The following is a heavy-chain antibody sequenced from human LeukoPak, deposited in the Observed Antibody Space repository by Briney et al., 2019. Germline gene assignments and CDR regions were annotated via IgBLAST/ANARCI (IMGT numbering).Heavy chain of an antibody. CDR1: GYTFTSYG. CDR3: ARDGDVDTAMGDYFDY. Sequence: GASVKVSCKASGYTFTSYGISWVRQAPGQGLEWMGGIIPIFGTANYAQKFQGRVTITADESTSTAYTELSSLRSEDTAVYYCARDGDVDTAMGDYFDYWGQGTLVTVSS. D-gene: IGHD5-18*01. V-gene: IGHV1-69*13. CDR2: IIPIFGTA. J-gene: IGHJ4*02.